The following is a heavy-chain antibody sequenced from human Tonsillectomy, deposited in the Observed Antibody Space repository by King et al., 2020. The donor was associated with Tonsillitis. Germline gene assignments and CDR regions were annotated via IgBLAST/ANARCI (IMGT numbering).Heavy chain of an antibody. CDR2: IYHSGST. D-gene: IGHD4-17*01. J-gene: IGHJ4*02. V-gene: IGHV4-30-2*01. Sequence: QLQESGSGLVKPSQTLSLTCAVSGGSISSGGYSWSWIRQPPGKGLEWIGYIYHSGSTYYNPSLKSRVTISVDRSKNQFSLKLTSVTAADTAVYYCAGGATVTSQFYYWGQGTLVTVSS. CDR3: AGGATVTSQFYY. CDR1: GGSISSGGYS.